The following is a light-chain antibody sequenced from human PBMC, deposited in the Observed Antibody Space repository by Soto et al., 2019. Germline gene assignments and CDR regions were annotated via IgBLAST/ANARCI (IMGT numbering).Light chain of an antibody. Sequence: DIVLTQSPATLSLSPGERATLSCRASQSVARFLAWYQQKPGQAPRLLIYDISNGAAGIPARFSGSGSGTDFTLTISSLEPEDFAVYYCQQRNFWLTFGGGTKVDIK. V-gene: IGKV3-11*01. CDR2: DIS. CDR3: QQRNFWLT. CDR1: QSVARF. J-gene: IGKJ4*01.